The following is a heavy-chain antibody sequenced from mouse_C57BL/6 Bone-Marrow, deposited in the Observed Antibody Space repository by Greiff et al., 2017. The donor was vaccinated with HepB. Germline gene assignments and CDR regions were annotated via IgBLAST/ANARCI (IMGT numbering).Heavy chain of an antibody. CDR3: AVRYAY. J-gene: IGHJ3*01. D-gene: IGHD1-1*01. V-gene: IGHV1-69*01. Sequence: VQLQQPGAELVMPGASVKLSCKASGYTFTSYWMHWVKQRPGQGLEWIGEIDPSDSYTNYNQKFKGKSTLTVDKSSSTAYMQLSSLTSEDSAVYDCAVRYAYWGQGTLVTVSA. CDR1: GYTFTSYW. CDR2: IDPSDSYT.